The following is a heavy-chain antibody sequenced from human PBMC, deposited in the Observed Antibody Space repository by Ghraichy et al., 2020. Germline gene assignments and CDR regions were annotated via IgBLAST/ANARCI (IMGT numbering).Heavy chain of an antibody. J-gene: IGHJ4*02. Sequence: GSLRLSCAASGFTFSDYYMSWIRQAPGKGLEWVSYISSSSSYTNYADSVKGRFTISRDNAKNSLYLQMNSLRAEDTAVYYCARDQEPTPYDSSGYYYDYWGQGTLVTVSS. D-gene: IGHD3-22*01. CDR2: ISSSSSYT. CDR3: ARDQEPTPYDSSGYYYDY. V-gene: IGHV3-11*06. CDR1: GFTFSDYY.